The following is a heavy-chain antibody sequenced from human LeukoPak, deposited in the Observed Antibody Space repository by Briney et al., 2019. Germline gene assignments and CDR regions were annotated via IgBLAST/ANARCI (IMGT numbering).Heavy chain of an antibody. CDR2: INPNSGGT. J-gene: IGHJ4*02. CDR1: GYTFTGYY. CDR3: AREGLGELTLDY. V-gene: IGHV1-2*02. D-gene: IGHD3-16*01. Sequence: GASVKVSCKASGYTFTGYYMHWVRQAPGQGLEWMGWINPNSGGTNYAQKFQGRVTMTTDTSTSTAYMELRNLRSDDTAVYYCAREGLGELTLDYWGQGTLVTVSS.